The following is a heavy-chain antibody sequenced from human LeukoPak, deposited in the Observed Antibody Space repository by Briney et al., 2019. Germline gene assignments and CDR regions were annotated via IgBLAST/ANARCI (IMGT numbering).Heavy chain of an antibody. V-gene: IGHV3-64D*06. CDR1: GFTFSSYE. CDR2: ISSNGGST. CDR3: VKGPPYSSTWGYYFDY. D-gene: IGHD6-13*01. Sequence: GGSLRLSCAASGFTFSSYEMNWVRQAPGKGLEYVSAISSNGGSTYYADSVKGRFTISRDNSKNALYLQMSSLRAEDTAVYYCVKGPPYSSTWGYYFDYWGQGTLVTVSS. J-gene: IGHJ4*02.